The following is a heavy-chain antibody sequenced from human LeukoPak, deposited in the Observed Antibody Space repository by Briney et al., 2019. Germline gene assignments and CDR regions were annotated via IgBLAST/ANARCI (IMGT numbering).Heavy chain of an antibody. CDR2: IHSSGST. J-gene: IGHJ4*02. CDR1: GGSISSYY. CDR3: ARELGTLLWFGESRYFDY. D-gene: IGHD3-10*01. Sequence: SETLSLTCTVSGGSISSYYWSWIRQPAGKGLEWIGRIHSSGSTNYNPSLKSRVTMSVDTSKNQFSLKLSSVTAADTAVYYCARELGTLLWFGESRYFDYWGQGTLVTVSS. V-gene: IGHV4-4*07.